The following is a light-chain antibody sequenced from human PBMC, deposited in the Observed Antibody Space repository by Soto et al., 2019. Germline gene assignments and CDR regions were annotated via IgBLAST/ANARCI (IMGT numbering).Light chain of an antibody. CDR3: HQYGSSPYT. J-gene: IGKJ2*01. CDR1: QSVSSSY. Sequence: EIVLTQSPGTLSLSPGERATLSCRASQSVSSSYLAWCQQKPGQAPRLLIYGASRRATGIPDRFSDSEYGTDFTLTSSRLEPEDFAVYFCHQYGSSPYTFGQGTKLEIK. CDR2: GAS. V-gene: IGKV3-20*01.